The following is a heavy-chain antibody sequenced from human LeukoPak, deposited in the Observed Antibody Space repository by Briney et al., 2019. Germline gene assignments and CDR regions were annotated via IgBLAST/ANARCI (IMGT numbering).Heavy chain of an antibody. V-gene: IGHV3-21*01. CDR2: ISSSSSYI. J-gene: IGHJ4*02. Sequence: PGGSLRLSCAASGFTFSSYSMNWVRQAPGKGLEWVSSISSSSSYICYADSVKGRFTISRDNAKNSLYLQMNSLRAEDTAVYYCASPMVVAATTFDYWGQGTLVTVSS. CDR3: ASPMVVAATTFDY. D-gene: IGHD2-15*01. CDR1: GFTFSSYS.